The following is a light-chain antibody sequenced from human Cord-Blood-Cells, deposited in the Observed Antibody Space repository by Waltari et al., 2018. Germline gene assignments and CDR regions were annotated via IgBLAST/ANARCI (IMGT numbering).Light chain of an antibody. Sequence: QYAPTQPASVSGSPGQSLTISCPASSRHVGGYNYVWYQQHPSKAPKLIIYEVSKRPSGVSNRFSGSKSGNTASLTISGLQAEDEADYYCSSYTSSSTLVFGTGTKVTVL. CDR2: EVS. CDR3: SSYTSSSTLV. J-gene: IGLJ1*01. V-gene: IGLV2-14*01. CDR1: SRHVGGYNY.